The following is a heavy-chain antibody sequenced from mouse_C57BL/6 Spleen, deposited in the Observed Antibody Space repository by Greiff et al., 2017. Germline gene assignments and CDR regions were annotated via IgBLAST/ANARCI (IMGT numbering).Heavy chain of an antibody. V-gene: IGHV1-82*01. D-gene: IGHD1-1*01. Sequence: QVQLQQSGPELVMPGASVKISCKASGYAFSSSWMNWVKQRPGPGLEWIGRLYPGDGDNTYNGKFKGKATLTADKSSSTAYMQLSSLTSEDSAVYFCARKGITTVVLDYWGQGTTLTVSS. CDR2: LYPGDGDN. J-gene: IGHJ2*01. CDR3: ARKGITTVVLDY. CDR1: GYAFSSSW.